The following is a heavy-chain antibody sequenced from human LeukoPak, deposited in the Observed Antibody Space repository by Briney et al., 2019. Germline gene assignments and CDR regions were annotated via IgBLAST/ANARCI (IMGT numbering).Heavy chain of an antibody. D-gene: IGHD1-26*01. V-gene: IGHV3-30*04. Sequence: GRSLRLSCAASGFTFGSYAIHWVRQAPGKGLEWMAVISYDGTNEYYADSVKGRFTISRDNSKNTLYLQMNSLRAEDTAVYYCASDAGGWELLTKSTFDYWGQGTLVTVSS. CDR3: ASDAGGWELLTKSTFDY. CDR2: ISYDGTNE. J-gene: IGHJ4*02. CDR1: GFTFGSYA.